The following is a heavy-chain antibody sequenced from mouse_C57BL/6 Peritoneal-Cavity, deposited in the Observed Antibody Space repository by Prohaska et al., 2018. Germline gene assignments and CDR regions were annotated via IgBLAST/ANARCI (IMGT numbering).Heavy chain of an antibody. CDR2: ISDGGSYT. J-gene: IGHJ2*01. V-gene: IGHV5-4*01. Sequence: EVQLVESGGGLVKPGGSLKLSCAASGFTFSSYAMSWVRQTPEKRLEWVATISDGGSYTYYPDNVQGRFTISRDNAKNNLYLQMSHLKSEDTAMYYCARDWDYWGQGTTLTVSS. CDR3: ARDWDY. CDR1: GFTFSSYA.